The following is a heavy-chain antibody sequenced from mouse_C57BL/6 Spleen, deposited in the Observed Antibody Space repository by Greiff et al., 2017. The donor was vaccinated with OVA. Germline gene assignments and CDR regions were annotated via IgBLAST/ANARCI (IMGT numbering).Heavy chain of an antibody. V-gene: IGHV1-50*01. Sequence: QVQLQQPGAELVKPGASVKLSCTASGYTFTSYCMQWVKQRPGQGLEWIGEIDPSDSYTNYNQKFKGKATLTVDTSSSTAYMQLSSLTSEDSAVYYCARYDPTMSMDYWGQGTSVTVSS. CDR2: IDPSDSYT. J-gene: IGHJ4*01. CDR1: GYTFTSYC. CDR3: ARYDPTMSMDY. D-gene: IGHD1-1*02.